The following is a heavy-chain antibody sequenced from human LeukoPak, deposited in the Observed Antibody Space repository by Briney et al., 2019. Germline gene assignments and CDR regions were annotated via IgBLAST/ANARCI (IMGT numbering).Heavy chain of an antibody. Sequence: PGGSLRLSCAASGFTFSNYWMSWVRQAPGKGLEWVANIEQDGIDKYYLDSVKGRFTISRDDAKNSLYLQMNSLRVEDTAVYYWARFRPFDYWGQGTLVTVSS. J-gene: IGHJ4*02. CDR3: ARFRPFDY. CDR1: GFTFSNYW. CDR2: IEQDGIDK. V-gene: IGHV3-7*04.